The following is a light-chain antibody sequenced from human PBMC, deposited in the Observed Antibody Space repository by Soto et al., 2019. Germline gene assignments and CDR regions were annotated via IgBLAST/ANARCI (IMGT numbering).Light chain of an antibody. Sequence: EIVLTQSPDTLSLTPGEGVTLSCRASQSVTNNFLAWYQQKPGQAPRLLIYGAFSRATGIPDGFSGSGSGTDFPLTISRLEPEDFAVYYCQQYVSSPWTFGQGTKVEIK. J-gene: IGKJ1*01. CDR3: QQYVSSPWT. CDR2: GAF. V-gene: IGKV3-20*01. CDR1: QSVTNNF.